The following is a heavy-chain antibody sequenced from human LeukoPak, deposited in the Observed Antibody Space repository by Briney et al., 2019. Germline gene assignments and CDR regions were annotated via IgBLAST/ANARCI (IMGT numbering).Heavy chain of an antibody. Sequence: GGSLRLSCAASGFTFSSYWMTWVRQAPGKGLEWVANIKQDGSEKYYVDSVKGRFTISRDNAKNSLYLQMNSLRAEDTAVYYCARGFVGDSDPFDYWGQGTLVTVSS. CDR3: ARGFVGDSDPFDY. D-gene: IGHD2-21*02. V-gene: IGHV3-7*01. J-gene: IGHJ4*02. CDR1: GFTFSSYW. CDR2: IKQDGSEK.